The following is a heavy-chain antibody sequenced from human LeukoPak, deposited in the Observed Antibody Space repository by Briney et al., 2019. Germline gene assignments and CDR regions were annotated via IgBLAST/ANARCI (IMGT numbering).Heavy chain of an antibody. V-gene: IGHV1-69*02. Sequence: ASVKVSCKASGGTFSSYTISWVRQAPGQGLEWMGRIIPILGIANYAQKFQGRVTITADKSTSTAYMELSSLRSEDTAVYYCARGSSSWYRNWFDPWGQGTLVTVSS. CDR1: GGTFSSYT. D-gene: IGHD6-13*01. CDR2: IIPILGIA. J-gene: IGHJ5*02. CDR3: ARGSSSWYRNWFDP.